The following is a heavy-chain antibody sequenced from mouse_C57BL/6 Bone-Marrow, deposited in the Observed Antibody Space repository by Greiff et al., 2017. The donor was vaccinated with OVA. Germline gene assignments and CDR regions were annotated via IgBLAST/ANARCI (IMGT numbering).Heavy chain of an antibody. CDR3: ARERDYYGKVFDY. J-gene: IGHJ2*01. Sequence: EVQLQESEGGLVQPGSSMKLSCTASGFTFSDYYMAWVRQVPEKGLEWVANINYDGSSTYYLDSLKSRFIISRDNAKNILYLQMSSLKSEDTATYYCARERDYYGKVFDYWGQGTTLTVSS. CDR1: GFTFSDYY. V-gene: IGHV5-16*01. CDR2: INYDGSST. D-gene: IGHD1-1*01.